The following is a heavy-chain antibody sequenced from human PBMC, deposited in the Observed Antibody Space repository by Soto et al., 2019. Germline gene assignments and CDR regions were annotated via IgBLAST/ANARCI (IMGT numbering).Heavy chain of an antibody. V-gene: IGHV4-30-4*01. J-gene: IGHJ6*02. CDR3: VRSRQMESGNDYGLDV. CDR2: YHSGGST. Sequence: QVQLQESGSGLVKPSQSLSLTCTVSGVSLNTADTWWSWIRQSPGKGMEFIGYYHSGGSTYYDASFRSRFIIAADTSNSQFSLKVSSVTVEDTAVYFCVRSRQMESGNDYGLDVWGHGTTVTVSS. CDR1: GVSLNTADTW. D-gene: IGHD1-1*01.